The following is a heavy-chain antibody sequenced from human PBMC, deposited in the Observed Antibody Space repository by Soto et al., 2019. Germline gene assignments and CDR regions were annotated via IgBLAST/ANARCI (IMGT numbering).Heavy chain of an antibody. D-gene: IGHD3-10*01. V-gene: IGHV1-69*02. CDR3: ARNFNGSGSYYRPFDY. CDR1: GGTFSSYT. Sequence: QVQLVQSGAEVKKPGSSVKVSCKASGGTFSSYTISWVRQAPGQGLEWMGRIIPILGIANYAQKFQGRVTITADKSTSTAYMELSSLRSEDTAVYYCARNFNGSGSYYRPFDYWGQGTLVTVSS. J-gene: IGHJ4*02. CDR2: IIPILGIA.